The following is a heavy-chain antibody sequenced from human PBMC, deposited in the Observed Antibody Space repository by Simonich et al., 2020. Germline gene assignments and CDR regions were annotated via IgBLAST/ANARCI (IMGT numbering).Heavy chain of an antibody. Sequence: GGGVVQPGRSLRLPCAASGFTFRRYALHWVRQAPGKGLEWVSVISYDGRNKYYADSVKVRFTISRDNSKNTLYLQMNSLRAEDTAVYYCARDLGSSYYFDYWGQGTLVTVSS. CDR3: ARDLGSSYYFDY. V-gene: IGHV3-30*07. CDR1: GFTFRRYA. CDR2: ISYDGRNK. D-gene: IGHD6-6*01. J-gene: IGHJ4*02.